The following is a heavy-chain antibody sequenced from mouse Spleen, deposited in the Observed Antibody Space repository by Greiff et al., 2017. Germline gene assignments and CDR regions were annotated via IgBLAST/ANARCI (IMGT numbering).Heavy chain of an antibody. V-gene: IGHV5-4*01. Sequence: EVQLVESGGGLVKPGGSLKLSCAASGFTFSSYAMSWVRQTPEKRLEWVATISDGGSYTYYPDNVKGRFTISRDNAKNNLYLQMSHLKSEDTAMYYCARDKVHFDYWGQGTTLTVSS. CDR2: ISDGGSYT. J-gene: IGHJ2*01. CDR1: GFTFSSYA. CDR3: ARDKVHFDY.